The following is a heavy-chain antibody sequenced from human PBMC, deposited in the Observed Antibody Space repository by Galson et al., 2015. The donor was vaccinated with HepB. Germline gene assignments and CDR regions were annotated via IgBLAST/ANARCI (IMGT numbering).Heavy chain of an antibody. V-gene: IGHV1-2*04. D-gene: IGHD2-21*02. CDR1: GYTFTGYY. Sequence: SVKVSCKASGYTFTGYYMHWVRQAPGQGLEWMGWLNPNSGGTNYAQKFQGWVTMTRDTSISTAYMELSRLRSDDTAAYYCARDGIGGDDYYYGMDVWGQGTTVTVSS. J-gene: IGHJ6*02. CDR3: ARDGIGGDDYYYGMDV. CDR2: LNPNSGGT.